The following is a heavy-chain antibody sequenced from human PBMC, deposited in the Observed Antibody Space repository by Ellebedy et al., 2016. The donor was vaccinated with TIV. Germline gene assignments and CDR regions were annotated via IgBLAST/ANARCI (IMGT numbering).Heavy chain of an antibody. Sequence: GESLKISXAASGFTFSNYGMHWVRQAPGKGLEWVAVISNDGSNKYYADSVKGRFTISRDNSKNTLYLQMNSLRAEDTAVYYCAKDIDHDSSHHWGQGTLVTVSS. V-gene: IGHV3-30*18. CDR1: GFTFSNYG. D-gene: IGHD3-22*01. J-gene: IGHJ4*02. CDR3: AKDIDHDSSHH. CDR2: ISNDGSNK.